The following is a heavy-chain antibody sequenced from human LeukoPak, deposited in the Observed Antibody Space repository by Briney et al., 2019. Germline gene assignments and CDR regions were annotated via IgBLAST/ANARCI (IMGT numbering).Heavy chain of an antibody. J-gene: IGHJ4*02. V-gene: IGHV3-30*02. CDR1: GFTFSSYG. CDR3: AKGGDSSGYYYFHR. CDR2: TRYDGKNE. Sequence: PGGSLRLSCAASGFTFSSYGMHWVRQAPGKGLEWVAFTRYDGKNEYYADSVKGRFTISRDNSKNSLYLQMNSLRVEDTAFYYCAKGGDSSGYYYFHRWGQGTLVTVSS. D-gene: IGHD3-22*01.